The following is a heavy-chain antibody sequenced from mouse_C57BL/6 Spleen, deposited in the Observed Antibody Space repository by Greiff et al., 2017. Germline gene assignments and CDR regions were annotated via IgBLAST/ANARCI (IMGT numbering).Heavy chain of an antibody. Sequence: EVMLVESGGGLVKPGGSLKLSCAASGFTFSSYAMSWVRQTPEKRLEWVATISDGGSYTYYPDNVKGRFTISRDNAKNNLYLQMSHLKSEDTAMYYCARDEAAHPWFAYWGQGTLVTVSA. CDR1: GFTFSSYA. J-gene: IGHJ3*01. CDR3: ARDEAAHPWFAY. V-gene: IGHV5-4*01. D-gene: IGHD6-1*01. CDR2: ISDGGSYT.